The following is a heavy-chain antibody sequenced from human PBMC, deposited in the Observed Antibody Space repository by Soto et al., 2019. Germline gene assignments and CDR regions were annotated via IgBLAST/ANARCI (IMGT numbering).Heavy chain of an antibody. V-gene: IGHV3-23*01. CDR3: AIKVNIRRETQSFDY. J-gene: IGHJ4*02. Sequence: GGSLRLSCAVYGFSFGRYSMSWVRHAHGKGLEWVSGFRTSGDGGTTYYADSVKGRFTISRDNSKNTLFLQMNSLRAEDTAIYYCAIKVNIRRETQSFDYCCQGTLLTVS. CDR1: GFSFGRYS. CDR2: FRTSGDGGTT. D-gene: IGHD3-10*01.